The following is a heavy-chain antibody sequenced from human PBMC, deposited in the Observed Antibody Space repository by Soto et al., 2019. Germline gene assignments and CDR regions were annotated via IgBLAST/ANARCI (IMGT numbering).Heavy chain of an antibody. Sequence: ASVKVSCKASGYTFTSYAMHWVRQAPGQRLEWMGWINPINGTAKYAQKFQGRVTITADESTSTAYMELSSLRSEDTAVYYCATLNPPTLRFLEWLPWFDPWGQGTLVTVSS. CDR3: ATLNPPTLRFLEWLPWFDP. D-gene: IGHD3-3*01. CDR2: INPINGTA. V-gene: IGHV1-3*01. J-gene: IGHJ5*02. CDR1: GYTFTSYA.